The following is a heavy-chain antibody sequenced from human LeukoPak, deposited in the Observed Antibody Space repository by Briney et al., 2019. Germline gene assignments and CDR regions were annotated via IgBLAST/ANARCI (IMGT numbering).Heavy chain of an antibody. Sequence: GGSLRLSCAASGFTFSNYGMNLVRQAPGKGLEWVTAISANGGNTYYADSVKGRFTISRDNSKDTLSLQMNSLRAEDTAVYYCAKERASRLPFDYWGQGTLVTVSS. CDR3: AKERASRLPFDY. V-gene: IGHV3-23*01. CDR2: ISANGGNT. CDR1: GFTFSNYG. D-gene: IGHD4-11*01. J-gene: IGHJ4*02.